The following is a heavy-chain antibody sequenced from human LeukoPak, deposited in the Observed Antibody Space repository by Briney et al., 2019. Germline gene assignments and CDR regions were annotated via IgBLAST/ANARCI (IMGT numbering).Heavy chain of an antibody. Sequence: LSGGSLRLSCAASGFTVNDYYMSWVRQAPGKGLEWVSIIYSGGITSYADSVKGRFTISRDNSKNTLYLQLNSLRAEDTAVYYCARGYFAVGAFDIWGQGTMVTVSS. V-gene: IGHV3-66*01. CDR3: ARGYFAVGAFDI. D-gene: IGHD3-3*01. CDR2: IYSGGIT. J-gene: IGHJ3*02. CDR1: GFTVNDYY.